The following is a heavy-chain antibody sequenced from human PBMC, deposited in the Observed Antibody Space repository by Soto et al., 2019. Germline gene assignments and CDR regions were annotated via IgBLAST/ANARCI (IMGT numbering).Heavy chain of an antibody. D-gene: IGHD2-2*01. CDR1: GGSINSHW. CDR3: ARDIGSYAYAEGY. CDR2: VYSSGTT. Sequence: PSETLSLTCSVSGGSINSHWWSWIRQPAGKGLEWIGRVYSSGTTDYNPSLNSRATMSVETSKNQFSLKLTSVTAADTAVYYCARDIGSYAYAEGYWGQGIQVTVSS. J-gene: IGHJ4*02. V-gene: IGHV4-4*07.